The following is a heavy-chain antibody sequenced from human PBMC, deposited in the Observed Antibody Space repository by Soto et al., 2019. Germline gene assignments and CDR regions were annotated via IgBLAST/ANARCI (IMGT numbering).Heavy chain of an antibody. V-gene: IGHV4-59*01. CDR3: ARGVGSSPPRY. J-gene: IGHJ4*02. CDR2: IYYSGST. CDR1: GGYISSYY. Sequence: SETLSLTCTVSGGYISSYYWTWIRQPPGKGLEWIGYIYYSGSTNYNPSLKSRVTISVDTSKNQFSLKLSSVTAADTAVYYCARGVGSSPPRYWGRGTLVTVSS. D-gene: IGHD1-26*01.